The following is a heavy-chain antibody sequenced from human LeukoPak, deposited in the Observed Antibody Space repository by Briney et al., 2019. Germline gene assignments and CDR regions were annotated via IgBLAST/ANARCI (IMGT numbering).Heavy chain of an antibody. CDR3: TREGVGGFDT. Sequence: PGGSLRLSCAASGFTFSSYAMSWVRQAPGKGLEWVSTIGGSGGSTHYADSVKGRFIISRDNAMNSLYLQMNSLRVEDTAVYYCTREGVGGFDTWGQGAMVTVSS. CDR1: GFTFSSYA. D-gene: IGHD3-16*01. CDR2: IGGSGGST. J-gene: IGHJ3*02. V-gene: IGHV3-23*01.